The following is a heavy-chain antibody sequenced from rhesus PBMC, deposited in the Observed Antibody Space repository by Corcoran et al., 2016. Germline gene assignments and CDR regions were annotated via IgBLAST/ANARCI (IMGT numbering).Heavy chain of an antibody. Sequence: QVQLQESGPGLVKPSETLSLTCAVSGGSISDDYYWSWIRQPPGKGLEWIGYIYGSGGGTNYNPSLKNRVTSSIGPAKSQFSLKLSSVTAADTAVYYCARVTYYYSGSYYYYFDYWGQGVLVTVSS. J-gene: IGHJ4*01. CDR1: GGSISDDYY. V-gene: IGHV4-106*01. CDR2: IYGSGGGT. CDR3: ARVTYYYSGSYYYYFDY. D-gene: IGHD3-16*01.